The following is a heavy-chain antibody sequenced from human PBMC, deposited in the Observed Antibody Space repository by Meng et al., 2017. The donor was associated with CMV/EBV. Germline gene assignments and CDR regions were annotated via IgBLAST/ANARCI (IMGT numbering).Heavy chain of an antibody. J-gene: IGHJ4*02. Sequence: QVQLVQSGAEMNKPGASVQVSCTTSGFTFSDYYIHWVRQAPGQGLEWMGWVNSNNDATNYARKFQGRVSMTRDTSISTAHMELSRLMSDDTAVYYCVRSSGWSLFDYWGQGTLVTVSS. V-gene: IGHV1-2*02. CDR3: VRSSGWSLFDY. CDR2: VNSNNDAT. D-gene: IGHD6-19*01. CDR1: GFTFSDYY.